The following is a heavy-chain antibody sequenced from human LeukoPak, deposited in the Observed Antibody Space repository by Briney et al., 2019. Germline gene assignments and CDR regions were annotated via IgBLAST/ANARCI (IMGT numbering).Heavy chain of an antibody. CDR3: ARNQQLGGHSYYYYGMDV. CDR2: INGGGDTT. CDR1: GFTFTYA. V-gene: IGHV3-23*01. J-gene: IGHJ6*02. Sequence: PGGSLRLSCAASGFTFTYAMSWVRQAPGKGLQWISGINGGGDTTYYPDSVKGRFTISRDNSKNTLYLQINSLRAEDTAIYYCARNQQLGGHSYYYYGMDVWGQGTTVTVSS. D-gene: IGHD3-16*01.